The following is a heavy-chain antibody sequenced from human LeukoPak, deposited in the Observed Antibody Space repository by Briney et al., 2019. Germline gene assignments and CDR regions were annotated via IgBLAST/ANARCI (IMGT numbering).Heavy chain of an antibody. D-gene: IGHD1-7*01. V-gene: IGHV4-59*01. CDR3: ARETTPYWYFDL. J-gene: IGHJ2*01. CDR1: GGSISSYY. Sequence: PSETLSLTCTVSGGSISSYYWSWIRQPPGKGLEWIGYIYYSGSTNYNPSLKSRVTTSVDTSKNQFSLKLSSVTAADTAVYYCARETTPYWYFDLWGRGTLVTVSS. CDR2: IYYSGST.